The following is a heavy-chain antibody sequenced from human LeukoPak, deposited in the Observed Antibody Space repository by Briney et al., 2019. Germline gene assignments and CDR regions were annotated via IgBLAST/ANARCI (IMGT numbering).Heavy chain of an antibody. CDR3: ARGSTMVRGVIITTPHFDY. J-gene: IGHJ4*02. D-gene: IGHD3-10*01. CDR1: GGSISSGGYS. Sequence: SQTLSLTCAVSGGSISSGGYSWSWIRQPPGKGLEWIGDIYHSGSTYYNPSLNSRVTISVDRSKNQFSLKLSSVTAADTAVYYCARGSTMVRGVIITTPHFDYWGQGTLVTVSS. CDR2: IYHSGST. V-gene: IGHV4-30-2*01.